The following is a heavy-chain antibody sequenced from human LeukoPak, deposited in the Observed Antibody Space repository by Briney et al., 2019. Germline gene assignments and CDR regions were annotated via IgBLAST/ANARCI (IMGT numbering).Heavy chain of an antibody. CDR3: ARGCSSTSCYYY. J-gene: IGHJ4*02. CDR1: GGSFSGYY. D-gene: IGHD2-2*01. Sequence: PSETLSLTCAVYGGSFSGYYWSWIRQPPGKGLEWIGEINHSGSTNYNPSLKSRVTISVDTSKNQFSLKLSSVTAADTAVYHCARGCSSTSCYYYWGQGTLVTVSS. CDR2: INHSGST. V-gene: IGHV4-34*01.